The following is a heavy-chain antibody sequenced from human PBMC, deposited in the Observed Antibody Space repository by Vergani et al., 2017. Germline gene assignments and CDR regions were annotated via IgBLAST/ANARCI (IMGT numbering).Heavy chain of an antibody. CDR2: INPTDSTT. CDR3: AFSIAAAGFFFNY. V-gene: IGHV1-46*03. Sequence: QVQLEQFGADVKKPGASVKVSCKAPGYTLIPHYIHWVRQAPGQGLEWMGLINPTDSTTTYAQKFQGRVSMTRDASTSTVYMEVSSLRSEDTAIYYCAFSIAAAGFFFNYWGQGNLVTVSS. J-gene: IGHJ4*02. CDR1: GYTLIPHY. D-gene: IGHD6-13*01.